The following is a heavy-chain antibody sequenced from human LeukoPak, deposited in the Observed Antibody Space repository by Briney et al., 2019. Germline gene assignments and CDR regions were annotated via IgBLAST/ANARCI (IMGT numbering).Heavy chain of an antibody. Sequence: ASVKVSCKASGYTFTSNYMHWVRQAPGQGLEWMGIINPSGGSTSYAQKFQGRVTMTRDTSTSTVYTELSSLRSEDTAVYYCARDRCSSTSCYPNDHWGQGTLVTVSS. J-gene: IGHJ5*02. D-gene: IGHD2-2*01. CDR1: GYTFTSNY. V-gene: IGHV1-46*01. CDR2: INPSGGST. CDR3: ARDRCSSTSCYPNDH.